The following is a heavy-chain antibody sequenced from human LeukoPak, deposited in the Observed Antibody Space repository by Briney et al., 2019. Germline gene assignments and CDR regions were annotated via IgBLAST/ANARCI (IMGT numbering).Heavy chain of an antibody. J-gene: IGHJ4*02. CDR1: GYTFAGYY. CDR3: ARDQGRVVPAAVDY. V-gene: IGHV1-2*02. D-gene: IGHD2-2*01. CDR2: INPNSGGT. Sequence: ASVKVSCKASGYTFAGYYMHWVRQAPGQGLEWMGWINPNSGGTNYAQKFQGRVTMTRDTSISTAYMELSRLRSDDTAVYYCARDQGRVVPAAVDYWGQGTLVTVSS.